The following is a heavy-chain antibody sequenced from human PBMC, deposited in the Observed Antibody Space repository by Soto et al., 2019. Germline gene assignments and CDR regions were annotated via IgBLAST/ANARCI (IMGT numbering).Heavy chain of an antibody. CDR1: GYIFISYG. D-gene: IGHD5-12*01. V-gene: IGHV1-18*01. CDR2: ISPYNGNT. Sequence: HVQLVQSGAEVKKPGASLKVSCKASGYIFISYGVSWVRQAPGQGLEWLGWISPYNGNTNYAQKFQGRITMTTDTSTSTVYMDLRSLRTDDTAVYYCAIDQTKWLTDAFDIWGQGTMVVVSS. J-gene: IGHJ3*02. CDR3: AIDQTKWLTDAFDI.